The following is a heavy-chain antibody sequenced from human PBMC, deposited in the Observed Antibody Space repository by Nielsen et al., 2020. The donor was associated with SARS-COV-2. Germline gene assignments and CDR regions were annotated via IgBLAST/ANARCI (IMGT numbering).Heavy chain of an antibody. CDR3: ATTGFRGDTSYGGY. CDR2: IIPIFGTA. D-gene: IGHD3-10*01. J-gene: IGHJ4*02. V-gene: IGHV1-69*01. CDR1: GGTFSTYV. Sequence: SSVKVSCKASGGTFSTYVISWVRQAPGQGLEWMGGIIPIFGTANHAQKFQGRVTITADESTSTASMALKSLRAEDTAVYYWATTGFRGDTSYGGYWGQGTLVTVSS.